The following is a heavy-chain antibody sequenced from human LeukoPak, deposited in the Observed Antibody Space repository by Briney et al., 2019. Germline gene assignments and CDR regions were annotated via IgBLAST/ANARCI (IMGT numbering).Heavy chain of an antibody. CDR2: VSGSTGST. Sequence: ASVKVSCKASGYSFINYGITWVREAPGQGREWMGWVSGSTGSTHYAQSVQGRVTMTTDTSTGTAYMELRSLRSDDTAVYYCARVGRDCSSINCYWDDWFDPWGQGTLVIVSS. D-gene: IGHD2-2*01. J-gene: IGHJ5*02. CDR1: GYSFINYG. CDR3: ARVGRDCSSINCYWDDWFDP. V-gene: IGHV1-18*01.